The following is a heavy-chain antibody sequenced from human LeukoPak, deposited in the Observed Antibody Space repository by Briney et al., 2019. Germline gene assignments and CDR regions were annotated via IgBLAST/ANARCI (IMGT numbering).Heavy chain of an antibody. J-gene: IGHJ4*02. D-gene: IGHD6-6*01. V-gene: IGHV4-59*01. Sequence: SETLSLTCTVSGGSISSYYWSWIRQPPGKGLEWIGYIYYSGSTNYNPSLKSRVTISVDTSKNQFSLKLSSVTAANTAVYYCARDNGSSEYYFDYWGQGTLVTVSS. CDR2: IYYSGST. CDR3: ARDNGSSEYYFDY. CDR1: GGSISSYY.